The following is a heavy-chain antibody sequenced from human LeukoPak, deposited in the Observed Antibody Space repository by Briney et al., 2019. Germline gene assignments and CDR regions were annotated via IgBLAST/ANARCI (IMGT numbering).Heavy chain of an antibody. V-gene: IGHV3-49*04. Sequence: GRSLRLSCTASGFTFGDYAMSWVRQAPGKGLEWVGFIRSKAYGGTTEYAASVKGRFTISRDDSKSIAYLQMNSLKTEDTAVYYCTRDSITMVRGVLSMDVWGQGTTVAVSS. J-gene: IGHJ6*02. CDR3: TRDSITMVRGVLSMDV. CDR1: GFTFGDYA. D-gene: IGHD3-10*01. CDR2: IRSKAYGGTT.